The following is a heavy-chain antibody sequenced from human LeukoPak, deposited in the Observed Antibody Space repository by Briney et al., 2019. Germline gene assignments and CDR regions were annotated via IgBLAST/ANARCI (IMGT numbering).Heavy chain of an antibody. D-gene: IGHD3-22*01. CDR1: GASIRSYY. V-gene: IGHV4-59*08. CDR3: ARVEYYYDSSGYFRFWFDP. CDR2: IYYSGST. J-gene: IGHJ5*02. Sequence: SETLSLTCTVSGASIRSYYWSWIRQPPGKGLEWIGYIYYSGSTSYNPSLKSRVTISVDTSKNQFSLKLSSVTAADTAVYYCARVEYYYDSSGYFRFWFDPWGRGTLVTVSS.